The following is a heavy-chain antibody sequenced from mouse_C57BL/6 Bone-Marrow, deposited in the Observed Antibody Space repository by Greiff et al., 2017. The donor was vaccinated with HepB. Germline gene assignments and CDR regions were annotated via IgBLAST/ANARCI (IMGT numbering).Heavy chain of an antibody. CDR3: AVYDYPYAMDY. CDR2: IHPNSGST. J-gene: IGHJ4*01. V-gene: IGHV1-64*01. D-gene: IGHD2-4*01. Sequence: QVQLQQSGAELVKPGASVKLSCKASGYTFTSYWMHWVKQRPGQGLEWIGMIHPNSGSTNYNEKFKSKATLTVDKSSSTAYMQLSSLTSEDSAVYYCAVYDYPYAMDYWGQGTSVTVSS. CDR1: GYTFTSYW.